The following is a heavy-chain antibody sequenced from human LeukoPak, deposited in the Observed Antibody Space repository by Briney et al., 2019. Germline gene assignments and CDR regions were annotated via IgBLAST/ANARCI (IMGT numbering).Heavy chain of an antibody. D-gene: IGHD2-2*01. Sequence: GGSLRLFCAASGFTFSVYYMSWIRQTPGKGLEWISYISCSGSTIYSADSVKGRFTISRDAAKNTLFLQMNSLRDEDTAVYYCARRTSRSYFDYWGQGTLVTVSS. CDR2: ISCSGSTI. J-gene: IGHJ4*02. V-gene: IGHV3-11*01. CDR3: ARRTSRSYFDY. CDR1: GFTFSVYY.